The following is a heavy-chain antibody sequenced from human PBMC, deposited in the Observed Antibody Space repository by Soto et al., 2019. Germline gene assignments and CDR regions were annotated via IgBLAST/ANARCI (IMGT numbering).Heavy chain of an antibody. J-gene: IGHJ4*02. D-gene: IGHD3-22*01. CDR3: ARGGYFDSSNYLDY. Sequence: ASVKVSCKASGYTFTSYGINWVRQAPGRGLEWMGWINPGNGNTKYSQQFQGRVIIDRDTSASTAYMELSRLRPEDTAVYYCARGGYFDSSNYLDYWGMGTLVTVSS. V-gene: IGHV1-3*01. CDR1: GYTFTSYG. CDR2: INPGNGNT.